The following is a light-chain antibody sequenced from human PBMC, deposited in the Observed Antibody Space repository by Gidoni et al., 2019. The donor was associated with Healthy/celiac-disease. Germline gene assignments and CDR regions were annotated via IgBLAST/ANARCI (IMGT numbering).Light chain of an antibody. CDR1: QSVSSSY. V-gene: IGKV3-20*01. CDR2: GAS. J-gene: IGKJ1*01. Sequence: EIALTQSPGTLSLSPGERATLYCRASQSVSSSYLAWYQQKPGQAPRHLIYGASSRAPGIPDRFSGSGSGTDFTLTISRLEPEDFAVYYCQQYSSSPSWTFGQGTKVEIK. CDR3: QQYSSSPSWT.